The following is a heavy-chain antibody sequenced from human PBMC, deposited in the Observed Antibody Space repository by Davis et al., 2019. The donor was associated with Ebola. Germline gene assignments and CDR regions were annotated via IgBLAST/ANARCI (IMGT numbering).Heavy chain of an antibody. J-gene: IGHJ4*02. Sequence: GESLKISCAASGFTFSSYWMSWVRQAPGKGLEWVANIKQDGSEKYYVDSVKGRFTISRDNAKNSLYLQMNSLRAEDTAVYYCTNAPQYGDYDYWGQGTLVTVSS. CDR3: TNAPQYGDYDY. V-gene: IGHV3-7*03. CDR2: IKQDGSEK. D-gene: IGHD4-17*01. CDR1: GFTFSSYW.